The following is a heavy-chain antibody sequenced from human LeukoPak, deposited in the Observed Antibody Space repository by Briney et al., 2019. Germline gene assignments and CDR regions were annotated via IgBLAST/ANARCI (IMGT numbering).Heavy chain of an antibody. V-gene: IGHV3-49*04. J-gene: IGHJ4*02. CDR1: GFTFGDYA. CDR2: IRSKAYGGTT. Sequence: GGSLRLSCTASGFTFGDYAMSWVRQAPGKGLEWVGFIRSKAYGGTTEYAASVKGRFTISRDDSKSIAYLQMNSLKTEDTAVYYCTRGELVPIDYWGQGTLVTVSS. D-gene: IGHD6-13*01. CDR3: TRGELVPIDY.